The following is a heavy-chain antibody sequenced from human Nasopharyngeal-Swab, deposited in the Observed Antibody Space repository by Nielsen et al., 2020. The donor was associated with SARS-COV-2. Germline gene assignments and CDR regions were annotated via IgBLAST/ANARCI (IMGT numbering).Heavy chain of an antibody. CDR2: VYSGDST. Sequence: GGSLRLSCAASGIFVSGNYMNWVRQAPGMGLEWVSVVYSGDSTFYADSVKGRFTISRDNSKNTLYLQMNNLRPEDTAMYYCASPVFGVVSDAFDLWGQGTMVTVSS. J-gene: IGHJ3*01. CDR1: GIFVSGNY. D-gene: IGHD3-3*01. CDR3: ASPVFGVVSDAFDL. V-gene: IGHV3-53*01.